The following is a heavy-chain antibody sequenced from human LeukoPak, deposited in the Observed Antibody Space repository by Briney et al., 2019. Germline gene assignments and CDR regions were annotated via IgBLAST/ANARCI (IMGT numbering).Heavy chain of an antibody. Sequence: SSETLSLTCTASGGSIISYYWNWIRQPPEKGLEWIGYIHNSGSTNYNPSLKSRVTMSVDTSKSQFSLKLSSVTAADTAVYYCARGSIPDYWGQGTLVTVSS. V-gene: IGHV4-59*01. J-gene: IGHJ4*02. CDR3: ARGSIPDY. D-gene: IGHD1-26*01. CDR2: IHNSGST. CDR1: GGSIISYY.